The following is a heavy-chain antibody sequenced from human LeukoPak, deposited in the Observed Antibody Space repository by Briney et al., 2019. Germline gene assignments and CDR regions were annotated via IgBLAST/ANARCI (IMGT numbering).Heavy chain of an antibody. Sequence: PSETLSLTCAVYGGSFSGYYWSWIRQPPGKGLEWIGEINHSGSTHYNPSLKSRVTISVDTSKNQFSLKLSSVTAADTAVYYCARSRGIGATMVRGVGRHHYGMDVWGQGTTVTVSS. D-gene: IGHD3-10*01. CDR3: ARSRGIGATMVRGVGRHHYGMDV. V-gene: IGHV4-34*01. CDR1: GGSFSGYY. J-gene: IGHJ6*02. CDR2: INHSGST.